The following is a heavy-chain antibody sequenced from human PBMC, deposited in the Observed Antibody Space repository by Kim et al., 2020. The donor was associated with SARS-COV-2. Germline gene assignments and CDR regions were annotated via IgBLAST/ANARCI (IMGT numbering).Heavy chain of an antibody. CDR3: SSTLDF. CDR1: GFTFSSDW. CDR2: IKQKGGDK. J-gene: IGHJ6*03. Sequence: GGSLRLSCAASGFTFSSDWMSWVRQAPGKGLEWVASIKQKGGDKYYVDSVNGQFSVSRDSAETSIKLQMNIQRSKNTAVDYCSSTLDFWGKGAAISISS. V-gene: IGHV3-7*03.